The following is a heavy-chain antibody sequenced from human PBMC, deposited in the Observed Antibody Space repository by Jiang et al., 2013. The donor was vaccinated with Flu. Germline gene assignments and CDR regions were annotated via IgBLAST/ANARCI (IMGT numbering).Heavy chain of an antibody. CDR3: ARRRIAAAATGGWFDP. Sequence: LLKPSETLSLTCAVYGGSFSGYYWSWIRQPPGKGLEWIGEINHSGSTNYNPSLKSRVTISVDTSKNQFSLKLSSVTAADTAVYYCARRRIAAAATGGWFDPWGQGTLVTVSS. D-gene: IGHD6-13*01. CDR1: GGSFSGYY. V-gene: IGHV4-34*01. J-gene: IGHJ5*02. CDR2: INHSGST.